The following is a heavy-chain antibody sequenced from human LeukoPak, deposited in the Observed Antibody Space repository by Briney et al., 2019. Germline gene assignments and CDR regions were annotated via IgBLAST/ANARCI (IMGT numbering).Heavy chain of an antibody. CDR1: GGSISSSSYY. CDR2: IYYSGST. J-gene: IGHJ4*02. V-gene: IGHV4-39*01. D-gene: IGHD3-22*01. Sequence: PSETLSLTCTVSGGSISSSSYYWRWIRQPPGKGLEWIGSIYYSGSTYYNPSLKSRVTISVDTSKNQFSLKLSSVTAADTAVYYCARLSSLYYYDSSGYPVWGQGTLVTVSS. CDR3: ARLSSLYYYDSSGYPV.